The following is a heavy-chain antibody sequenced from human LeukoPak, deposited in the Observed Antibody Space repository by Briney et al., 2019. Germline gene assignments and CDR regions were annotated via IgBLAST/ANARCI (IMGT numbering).Heavy chain of an antibody. CDR2: IQYDRTNE. CDR1: AFTFSSYG. J-gene: IGHJ6*04. V-gene: IGHV3-30*02. CDR3: AELGITMIGGV. Sequence: GGSLRLSCAASAFTFSSYGMHWVRQAPGKGLEWVAYIQYDRTNEQYAHSVKGRFRISRDNAKNSLYLQMNSLRAEDTAVYYCAELGITMIGGVWGKGTTVTISS. D-gene: IGHD3-10*02.